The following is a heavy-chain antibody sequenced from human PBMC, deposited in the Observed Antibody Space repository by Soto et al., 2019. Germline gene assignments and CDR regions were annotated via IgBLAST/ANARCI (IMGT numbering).Heavy chain of an antibody. V-gene: IGHV2-5*02. CDR1: WFSLTTGGVG. D-gene: IGHD2-8*02. J-gene: IGHJ4*02. CDR3: ARIITATGGHFDS. CDR2: IFLDEDK. Sequence: XVPREVNPPQTRALRCSFAWFSLTTGGVGVGWVRQSPEKTLDWLALIFLDEDKRYSPSLRSRLTIAKDTSKNQVVLTLTNVEPVDTAIYYCARIITATGGHFDSWGQGALVTVSS.